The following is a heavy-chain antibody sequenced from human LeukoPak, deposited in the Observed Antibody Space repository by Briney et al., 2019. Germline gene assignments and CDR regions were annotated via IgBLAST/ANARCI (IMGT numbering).Heavy chain of an antibody. J-gene: IGHJ5*02. V-gene: IGHV4-59*01. D-gene: IGHD2-21*01. CDR1: GGSISNYY. CDR3: AKFYSMSGPNWLDP. Sequence: SETLSLTCSVSGGSISNYYWSWIRQPPGKGLEFIGHIYYTGSTKYNPPLKSRVTISVDTSKNQFSLKLTSVTAADTAVYYCAKFYSMSGPNWLDPWGPGNPGHRLL. CDR2: IYYTGST.